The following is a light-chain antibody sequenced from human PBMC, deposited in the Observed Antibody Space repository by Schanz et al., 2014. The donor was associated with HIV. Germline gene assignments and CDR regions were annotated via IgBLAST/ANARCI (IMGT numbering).Light chain of an antibody. CDR2: DVS. Sequence: QSALTQPASVSGSPGQSISISCTGTSGDVGSYNYVSWYQQHPGKAPKLMIYDVSNRPSGVSSRFSGSKSGNTASLTISGLQAEDEADYYCSSYTSSSTVVFGGGTQLTVL. V-gene: IGLV2-14*03. CDR3: SSYTSSSTVV. CDR1: SGDVGSYNY. J-gene: IGLJ2*01.